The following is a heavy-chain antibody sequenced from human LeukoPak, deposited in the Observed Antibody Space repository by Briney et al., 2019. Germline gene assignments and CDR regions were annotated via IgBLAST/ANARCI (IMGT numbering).Heavy chain of an antibody. CDR1: GFTFSSYG. Sequence: GRSLRLSCAASGFTFSSYGMHWVRQAPGKGLEWVAVIWYDGSNKYYADSVKGRFTISRDNSKNTLYLQMNSLRAEDTAVYYCARDGVPYYYDSSGYQDYWGQGTLVPVSS. J-gene: IGHJ4*02. CDR3: ARDGVPYYYDSSGYQDY. V-gene: IGHV3-33*01. CDR2: IWYDGSNK. D-gene: IGHD3-22*01.